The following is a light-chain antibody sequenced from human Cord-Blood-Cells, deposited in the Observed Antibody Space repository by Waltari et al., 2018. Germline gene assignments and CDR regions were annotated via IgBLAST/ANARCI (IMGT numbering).Light chain of an antibody. CDR3: QQYYSYPHT. CDR2: AAS. V-gene: IGKV1-8*01. Sequence: AIRMTQSPSSLSASTGARVTITCRASQGISSYLAWYQQKPGKAPKLLLYAASTLQSGVPSRFSGSGSGTDCTLTISCLQSEDFATYYCQQYYSYPHTLGQGTKLEIK. J-gene: IGKJ2*01. CDR1: QGISSY.